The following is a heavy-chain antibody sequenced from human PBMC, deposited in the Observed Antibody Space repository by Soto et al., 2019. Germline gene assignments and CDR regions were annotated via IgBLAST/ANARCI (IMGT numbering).Heavy chain of an antibody. D-gene: IGHD2-15*01. J-gene: IGHJ5*02. Sequence: QVQLVQSGAEVKKPGSSVKVSCKASGGTFSSYAISWVRQAPGQGLEWMGGIIPIFGTANYAQKFQGRVTITADESTSTAYMELSSLRSEDTAVYYCESTQENCSGGSCIPLSWFDPWGQGTLVTVSS. CDR3: ESTQENCSGGSCIPLSWFDP. CDR1: GGTFSSYA. V-gene: IGHV1-69*01. CDR2: IIPIFGTA.